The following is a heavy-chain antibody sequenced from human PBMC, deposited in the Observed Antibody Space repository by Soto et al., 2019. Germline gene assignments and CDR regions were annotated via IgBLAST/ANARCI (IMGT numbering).Heavy chain of an antibody. D-gene: IGHD1-26*01. V-gene: IGHV1-18*01. CDR2: ISAYNGNT. J-gene: IGHJ3*02. CDR1: GYTFTSYG. CDR3: ARDMGMCELLGHDAFDI. Sequence: GASVKVSCKASGYTFTSYGISWVRQAPGQGLEWMGWISAYNGNTNYAQKLQGRVTMTTDTSTSTAYMELRSLRSDDTAVYYCARDMGMCELLGHDAFDIWGQGTMVTVSS.